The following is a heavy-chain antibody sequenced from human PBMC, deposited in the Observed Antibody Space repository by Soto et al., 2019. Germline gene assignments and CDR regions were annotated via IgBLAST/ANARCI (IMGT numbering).Heavy chain of an antibody. CDR1: GYTVTSYD. CDR3: ARRRTVTHRYNWFDP. V-gene: IGHV1-8*01. Sequence: QVQLVQSGAEVKKPGASVKVSCKASGYTVTSYDINWVRQATGQGLEWMGWMDPNSGNTGYAQKFHGRVTMTRNTSIRTAYMELSSLRSEDTAVYYCARRRTVTHRYNWFDPWGQGTLVTVSS. CDR2: MDPNSGNT. J-gene: IGHJ5*02. D-gene: IGHD4-17*01.